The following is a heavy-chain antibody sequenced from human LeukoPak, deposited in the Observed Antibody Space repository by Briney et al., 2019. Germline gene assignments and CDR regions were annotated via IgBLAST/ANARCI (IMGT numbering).Heavy chain of an antibody. V-gene: IGHV4-59*11. Sequence: PSETLSLTCTVSGGSMTTHHWNWIRQTPGKGLEWIGYVFDSGRTKENPSLKGRVTLSADTSKSQLSLRLSSVTAADTAVYYCTTIKRGNIFGYFDFWGQGILVTVSS. D-gene: IGHD5-18*01. CDR1: GGSMTTHH. CDR3: TTIKRGNIFGYFDF. CDR2: VFDSGRT. J-gene: IGHJ4*02.